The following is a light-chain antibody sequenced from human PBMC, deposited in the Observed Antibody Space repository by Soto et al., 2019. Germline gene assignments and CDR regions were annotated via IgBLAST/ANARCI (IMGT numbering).Light chain of an antibody. V-gene: IGKV3D-20*02. Sequence: EPVLTQSPGTLSLSTGERATLSCRASQSVSSIYVAWYQQKPGQAPRLLIYGASSRPTGIPGRFSGGGSGTDFTLTSSSLEPEDFAVYCYQRRSTWSTTFGQGTKVDI. CDR1: QSVSSIY. J-gene: IGKJ1*01. CDR2: GAS. CDR3: QRRSTWSTT.